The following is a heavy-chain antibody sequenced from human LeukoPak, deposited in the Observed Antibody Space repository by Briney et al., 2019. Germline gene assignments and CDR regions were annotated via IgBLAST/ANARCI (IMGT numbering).Heavy chain of an antibody. V-gene: IGHV3-48*03. CDR3: ARGEVVTASLPDYFYYYMDV. Sequence: GGSLRLSCAASGFTFSTYEMNWVRQAPGKGLEWVSYISDSGRTIYYADSVKGRFTISRDNAKNSLFLQMNSLRAEDTAVYYCARGEVVTASLPDYFYYYMDVWGKGTTVTISS. CDR2: ISDSGRTI. J-gene: IGHJ6*03. CDR1: GFTFSTYE. D-gene: IGHD2-21*02.